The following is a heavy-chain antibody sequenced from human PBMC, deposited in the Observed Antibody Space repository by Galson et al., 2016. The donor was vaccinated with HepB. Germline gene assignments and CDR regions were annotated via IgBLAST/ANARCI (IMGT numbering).Heavy chain of an antibody. J-gene: IGHJ4*02. V-gene: IGHV3-20*04. CDR3: ARGMSHDYGVSADY. CDR1: GFTFDDYG. Sequence: SLRLSCAASGFTFDDYGLSWVRQAPGKGLEWVSGINWNGGSTGYADSVKGRFTISRDNAKNSLYLQMYSLRAEDTALYYCARGMSHDYGVSADYWGQGTLVTVSS. D-gene: IGHD4-17*01. CDR2: INWNGGST.